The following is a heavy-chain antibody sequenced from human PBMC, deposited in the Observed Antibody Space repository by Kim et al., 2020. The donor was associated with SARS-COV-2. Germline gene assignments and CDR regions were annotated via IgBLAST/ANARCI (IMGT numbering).Heavy chain of an antibody. J-gene: IGHJ4*02. Sequence: YVDSVKGRFTMSRDNAKNSLYLQMSSRRTEDTAIYYCAALDSVQVPGGIWGQGTLVTVSS. D-gene: IGHD3-10*01. CDR3: AALDSVQVPGGI. V-gene: IGHV3-7*01.